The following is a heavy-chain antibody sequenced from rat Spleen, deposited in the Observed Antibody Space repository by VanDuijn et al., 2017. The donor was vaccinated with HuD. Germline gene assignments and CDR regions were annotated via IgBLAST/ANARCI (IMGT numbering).Heavy chain of an antibody. Sequence: EVQLVKSGGGLVQPGRSLKFSCVASGFTFNNYWMSWIRQAPGQGLEWVASITNTGDSSYYPDSVKGRFTLSRDNAKNTLYLQMNSLRSEDTATYYCTREGGSEGFDYWGQGVMVTVSS. J-gene: IGHJ2*01. V-gene: IGHV5-31*01. CDR3: TREGGSEGFDY. CDR2: ITNTGDSS. D-gene: IGHD1-11*01. CDR1: GFTFNNYW.